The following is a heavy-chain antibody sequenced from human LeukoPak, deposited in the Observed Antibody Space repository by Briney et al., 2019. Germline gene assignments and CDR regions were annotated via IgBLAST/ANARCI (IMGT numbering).Heavy chain of an antibody. V-gene: IGHV4-4*07. Sequence: SETLSLTCAVYGGSFSGYYWSWIRQPAGKGLEWIGRIYTSGSTNYNPSLKSRVTISVDKSKNQFSLKLSSVTAADTAVYYCAREQQLWLAQGWFDPWGQGTLVTVSS. CDR3: AREQQLWLAQGWFDP. J-gene: IGHJ5*02. CDR1: GGSFSGYY. D-gene: IGHD5-18*01. CDR2: IYTSGST.